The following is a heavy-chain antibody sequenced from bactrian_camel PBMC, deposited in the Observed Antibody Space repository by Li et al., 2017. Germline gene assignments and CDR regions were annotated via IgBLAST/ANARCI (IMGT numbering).Heavy chain of an antibody. J-gene: IGHJ6*01. V-gene: IGHV3S55*01. CDR3: AASPGRCYDNDDYVFGY. CDR2: IDSDGRT. D-gene: IGHD3*01. Sequence: HVQLVESGGGSVQAGGSLRLSCAAVASSATYRSYCMGWFRQAPGKEREGVAAIDSDGRTDYVASVKGRFTISRDNAKNTPYLQMNSLKPEDTATYYCAASPGRCYDNDDYVFGYWGQGTQVTVS. CDR1: ASSATYRSYC.